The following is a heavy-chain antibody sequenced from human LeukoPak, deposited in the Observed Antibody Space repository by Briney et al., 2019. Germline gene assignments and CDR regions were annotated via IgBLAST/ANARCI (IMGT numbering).Heavy chain of an antibody. CDR1: GFTFSSYS. Sequence: GGSLRLSCAASGFTFSSYSMNWVRQAPGKGLEWVSSISSSSSHIYYADSVKGRFTISRDNAKNSLYLQMNSLRAEDTAVYYCARDSRSISWEFDYWGQGTLVTVSS. CDR2: ISSSSSHI. CDR3: ARDSRSISWEFDY. V-gene: IGHV3-21*01. J-gene: IGHJ4*02. D-gene: IGHD6-13*01.